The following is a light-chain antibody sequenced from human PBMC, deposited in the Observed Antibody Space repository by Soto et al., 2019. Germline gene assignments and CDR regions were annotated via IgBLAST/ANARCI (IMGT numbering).Light chain of an antibody. CDR2: GAS. CDR1: QSVSSSY. V-gene: IGKV3-20*01. J-gene: IGKJ2*01. CDR3: QQYGNPPPNA. Sequence: EIVLTQSPGTLSLSPGERATLSCRASQSVSSSYLAWHQQKPGQAPRVLIHGASSRATGIPDRFSGSGSGTDFTLTISTLEPEAFAVYFCQQYGNPPPNAFGQGTKVEIK.